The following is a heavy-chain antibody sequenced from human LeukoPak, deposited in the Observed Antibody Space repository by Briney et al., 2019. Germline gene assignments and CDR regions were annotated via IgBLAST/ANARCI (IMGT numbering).Heavy chain of an antibody. D-gene: IGHD6-19*01. CDR3: AGSSGWARYFDY. CDR1: GFTFNTYW. Sequence: SGGSLRLSCTASGFTFNTYWMTWVRQAPGKGLEWVANIKEDGSEKVYVDSLKGRFTISRDNAKNALFLQMNSLRAEDTAVYYCAGSSGWARYFDYWGQGTLVTVSS. CDR2: IKEDGSEK. J-gene: IGHJ4*02. V-gene: IGHV3-7*05.